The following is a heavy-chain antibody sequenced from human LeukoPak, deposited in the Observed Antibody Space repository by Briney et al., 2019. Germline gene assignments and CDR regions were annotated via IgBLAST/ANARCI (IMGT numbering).Heavy chain of an antibody. D-gene: IGHD3-22*01. CDR3: AREYYYDSSGYED. V-gene: IGHV4-61*02. J-gene: IGHJ4*02. CDR1: GGSISSGSYY. Sequence: SETLSLNSTVSGGSISSGSYYWSWIRQPAGKGLEWIGRIYTSGSTNYNPSLKSRVTISVDTSKNQFSLKLSSVTAADTAVYYCAREYYYDSSGYEDWGQGTLVTVSS. CDR2: IYTSGST.